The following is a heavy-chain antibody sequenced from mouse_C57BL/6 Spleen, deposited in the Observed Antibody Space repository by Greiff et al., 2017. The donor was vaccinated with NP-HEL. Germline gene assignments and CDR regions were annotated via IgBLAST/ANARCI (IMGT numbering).Heavy chain of an antibody. Sequence: EVQLQQSGPELVKPGASVKISCKASGYTFTDYYMNWVKQSHGKSLEWIGDINPNNGGTSYNQKFKGKATLTVDKSSSTAYMELRSLASEDSAVYYCARGEGNYVGFAYWGQGTLVTVSA. CDR2: INPNNGGT. D-gene: IGHD2-1*01. CDR1: GYTFTDYY. CDR3: ARGEGNYVGFAY. V-gene: IGHV1-26*01. J-gene: IGHJ3*01.